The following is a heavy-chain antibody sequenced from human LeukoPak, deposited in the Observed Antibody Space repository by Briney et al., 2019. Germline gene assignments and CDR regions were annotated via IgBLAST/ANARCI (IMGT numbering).Heavy chain of an antibody. V-gene: IGHV3-30*02. J-gene: IGHJ4*02. CDR2: IRYDGSKQ. D-gene: IGHD3-3*01. CDR3: AKGYGFGTEH. CDR1: GFTFSTYG. Sequence: GGSLRLSCAASGFTFSTYGMHWVRQAPGKGLEWVAFIRYDGSKQYYVDSVKGRFTVSRDNSKNTLYLQMNSLRPEDTAVYYCAKGYGFGTEHWGQGTLVTVSS.